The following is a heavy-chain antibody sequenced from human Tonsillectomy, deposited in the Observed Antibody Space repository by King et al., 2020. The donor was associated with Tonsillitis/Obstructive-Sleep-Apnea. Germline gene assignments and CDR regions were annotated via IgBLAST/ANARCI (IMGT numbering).Heavy chain of an antibody. D-gene: IGHD3-10*01. CDR3: AKEYGSGLYYFDY. CDR1: GFTFSRHG. V-gene: IGHV3-33*03. J-gene: IGHJ4*02. CDR2: IWYDGSNK. Sequence: VQLVESGGGVVQPGRSLRLSCAASGFTFSRHGMHWVRQAPGKGLEWVAVIWYDGSNKYYADSVKGRFTISRDNSKNTLYLQMNSLRSEDPAVYYCAKEYGSGLYYFDYWGQGSLVTVSS.